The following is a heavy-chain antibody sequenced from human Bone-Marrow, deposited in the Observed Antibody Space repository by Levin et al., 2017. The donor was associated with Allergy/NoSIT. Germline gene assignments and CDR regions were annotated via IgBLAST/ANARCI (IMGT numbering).Heavy chain of an antibody. CDR3: ARVGAVAGLFDY. CDR1: GFTFSSYA. D-gene: IGHD6-19*01. V-gene: IGHV3-30-3*01. CDR2: ISYDGSNK. J-gene: IGHJ4*02. Sequence: PGGSLRLSCAASGFTFSSYAMHWVRQAPGKGLEWVAVISYDGSNKYYADSVKGRFTISRDNSKNTLYLQMNSLRAEDTAVYYCARVGAVAGLFDYWGQGTLVTVSS.